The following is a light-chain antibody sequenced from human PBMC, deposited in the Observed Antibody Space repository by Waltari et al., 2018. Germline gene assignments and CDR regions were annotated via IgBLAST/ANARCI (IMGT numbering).Light chain of an antibody. CDR1: QNIADY. CDR2: GAS. V-gene: IGKV1-39*01. Sequence: DIQMTQSPSSLSASVGDRVTITCRASQNIADYLNWYQEKPGEAPKLLIWGASSLQRGVPSRFSGSGSGTDFTLTFSSLHPEDFATYYCQQSYSTPYTFGQGTELDIK. CDR3: QQSYSTPYT. J-gene: IGKJ2*01.